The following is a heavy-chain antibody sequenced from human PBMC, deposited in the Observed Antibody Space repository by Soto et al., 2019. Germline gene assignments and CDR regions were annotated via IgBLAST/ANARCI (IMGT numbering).Heavy chain of an antibody. Sequence: QVQLVESGGGVVQPGRSLRLSCAASGFTFSSYGMHWVRKAPGKGLEWVAVIWYDGSNKYYADSVKGRVTISRDNSKNTLYVQMNSRRAVDTDVYYCASGSGPFGVGAFDIWGRGTMVSVSS. CDR3: ASGSGPFGVGAFDI. CDR1: GFTFSSYG. D-gene: IGHD3-16*01. CDR2: IWYDGSNK. J-gene: IGHJ3*02. V-gene: IGHV3-33*01.